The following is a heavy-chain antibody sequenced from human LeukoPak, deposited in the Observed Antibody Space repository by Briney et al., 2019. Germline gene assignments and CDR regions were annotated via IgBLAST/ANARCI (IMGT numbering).Heavy chain of an antibody. CDR1: GYTFTDYY. Sequence: GASVTVSCKASGYTFTDYYMHWVRQAPGQGLEWMGWINPNNGDTSYAQKFQGRVTMTRDTSISTAYMELSSLRSDDTAVYYCARGRNIAVGGTALVAHWGQGTLATLPS. J-gene: IGHJ4*02. CDR3: ARGRNIAVGGTALVAH. CDR2: INPNNGDT. D-gene: IGHD6-13*01. V-gene: IGHV1-2*02.